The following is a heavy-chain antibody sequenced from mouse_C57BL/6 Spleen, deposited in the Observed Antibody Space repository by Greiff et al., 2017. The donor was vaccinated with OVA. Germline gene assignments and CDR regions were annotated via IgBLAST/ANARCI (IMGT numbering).Heavy chain of an antibody. V-gene: IGHV5-17*01. J-gene: IGHJ4*01. CDR2: ISSGSSTI. Sequence: VQLQQSGGGLVKPGGSLKLSCAASGFTFSDYGMHWVRQAPEKGLEWVAYISSGSSTIYYADTVKGRFTISRDNAKNTLFLQMTSLRSEDTAMYYCARQPYPYAMDYWGQGTSVTVSS. CDR1: GFTFSDYG. D-gene: IGHD2-10*01. CDR3: ARQPYPYAMDY.